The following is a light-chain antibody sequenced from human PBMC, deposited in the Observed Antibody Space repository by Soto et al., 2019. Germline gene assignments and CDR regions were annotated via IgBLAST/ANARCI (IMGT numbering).Light chain of an antibody. CDR3: QQYDTSIWAYT. V-gene: IGKV3-20*01. CDR1: QSVSSSY. CDR2: GAS. Sequence: EVVLTQSPVTLSLSPGERATLSCRASQSVSSSYLAWYQQKPGQAPRLLIYGASSRATGIPDRFSCSGSGTDFTLTISRLEPEDFAVYYCQQYDTSIWAYTFGQGTKLEIK. J-gene: IGKJ2*01.